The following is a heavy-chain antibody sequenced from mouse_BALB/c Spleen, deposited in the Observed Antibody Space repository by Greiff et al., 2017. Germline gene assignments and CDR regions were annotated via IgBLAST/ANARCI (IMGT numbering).Heavy chain of an antibody. CDR2: IYPGDGDT. J-gene: IGHJ2*01. CDR1: GYAFSSYW. V-gene: IGHV1-80*01. Sequence: QVQLQQSGAELVRPGSSVKISCKASGYAFSSYWMNWVKQRPGQGLEWIGQIYPGDGDTNYNGKFKGKATLTADKSSSTAYMQLSSLTSEDSAVYYCARQSSTVVATDYWGQGTTLTVSS. D-gene: IGHD1-1*01. CDR3: ARQSSTVVATDY.